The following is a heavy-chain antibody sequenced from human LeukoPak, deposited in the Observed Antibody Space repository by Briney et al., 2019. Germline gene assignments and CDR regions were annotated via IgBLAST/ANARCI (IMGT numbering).Heavy chain of an antibody. CDR1: GGSISSGGYY. V-gene: IGHV4-31*03. Sequence: SETLSLTCTVSGGSISSGGYYWSWSRQHPGKGLEWIGYIYYSGSTYYNPSLKSRVTISVDTSKNQFSLKLSSVTAADTAVYYCARDSYGSGSYYFDYWGQGTLVTVSS. J-gene: IGHJ4*02. CDR3: ARDSYGSGSYYFDY. D-gene: IGHD3-10*01. CDR2: IYYSGST.